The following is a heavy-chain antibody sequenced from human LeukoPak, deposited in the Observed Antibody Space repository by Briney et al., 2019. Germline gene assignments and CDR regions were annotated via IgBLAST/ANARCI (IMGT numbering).Heavy chain of an antibody. Sequence: GGSLRLSCAASGFIFSDHHMDWVRQAPGKGLEWVSSISSSSSYIYYADSMKGRFTISRDNAKNSLYLQMNSLRADDTAVYYCARETYCSGGSCYKGNAFDIWGQGTMVTVSS. D-gene: IGHD2-15*01. CDR1: GFIFSDHH. V-gene: IGHV3-21*01. CDR3: ARETYCSGGSCYKGNAFDI. CDR2: ISSSSSYI. J-gene: IGHJ3*02.